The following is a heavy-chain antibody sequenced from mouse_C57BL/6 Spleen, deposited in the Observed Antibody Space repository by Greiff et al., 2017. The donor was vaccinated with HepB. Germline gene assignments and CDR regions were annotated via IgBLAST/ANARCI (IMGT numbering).Heavy chain of an antibody. CDR2: IDPEDGET. D-gene: IGHD1-1*01. CDR3: ALYGSRSPYGY. Sequence: VQLQQSGAELVKPGASVKLSCTASGFNIKDYYMHWVKQRTEQGLEWIGRIDPEDGETKYAPKFPGKATITADTSSNTAYLQLSSLTSEDTAVYYCALYGSRSPYGYWGQGTTLTVSS. V-gene: IGHV14-2*01. CDR1: GFNIKDYY. J-gene: IGHJ2*01.